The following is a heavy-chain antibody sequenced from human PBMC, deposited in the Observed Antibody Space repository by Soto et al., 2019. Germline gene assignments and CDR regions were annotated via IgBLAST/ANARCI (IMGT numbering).Heavy chain of an antibody. CDR1: GFTFSSYA. CDR3: AKDRKGGYYDSSGPGDY. D-gene: IGHD3-22*01. CDR2: ISGSGGST. J-gene: IGHJ4*02. Sequence: GGSVRLSCAASGFTFSSYAMSWVRQAPGKGLEWVSAISGSGGSTYYADSVKGRFTISRDNSKNTLYLQMNSLRAEDTAVYYCAKDRKGGYYDSSGPGDYWGQGTLVTVSS. V-gene: IGHV3-23*01.